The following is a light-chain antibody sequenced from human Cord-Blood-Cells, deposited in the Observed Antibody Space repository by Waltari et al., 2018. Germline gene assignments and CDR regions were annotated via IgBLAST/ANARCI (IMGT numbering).Light chain of an antibody. CDR3: AAWDDSLV. CDR2: RNN. V-gene: IGLV1-47*01. CDR1: SSNIGSNY. Sequence: SVLTQPPSASGTPGQRVTISCSGSSSNIGSNYVYWYQQLPGTAPKLLIYRNNQRPSGVPNRFSASKSGTSASLAISGLRSEDEADYYCAAWDDSLVFGGGTKLTVL. J-gene: IGLJ2*01.